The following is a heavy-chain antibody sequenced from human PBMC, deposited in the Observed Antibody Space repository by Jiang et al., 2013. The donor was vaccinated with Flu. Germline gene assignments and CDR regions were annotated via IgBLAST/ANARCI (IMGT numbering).Heavy chain of an antibody. Sequence: SCKASGYIFRGYVMHWVRQAPGQGLEWMGWINPDKGNTEYSQRLQGRVTITRDTSANTAYMELTSLRSADTAIYYCARNDENFDLWSGSRTYGMDVWGQGTTVTVSS. CDR2: INPDKGNT. V-gene: IGHV1-3*01. CDR3: ARNDENFDLWSGSRTYGMDV. CDR1: GYIFRGYV. J-gene: IGHJ6*02. D-gene: IGHD3-3*01.